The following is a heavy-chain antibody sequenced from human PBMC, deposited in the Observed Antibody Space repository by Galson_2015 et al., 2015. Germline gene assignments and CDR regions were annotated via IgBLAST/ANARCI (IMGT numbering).Heavy chain of an antibody. Sequence: SLLLSCAASGFTFSTSVFSCGRQAPGKGLVGGSGISGSGANTYYADSVKGRLTISRDTSQTQLYLQIDTLSVEDAAMYYCAKARGLSDYIYDFAGLYGLEVWGQGTTVIISS. J-gene: IGHJ6*02. CDR3: AKARGLSDYIYDFAGLYGLEV. CDR1: GFTFSTSV. D-gene: IGHD5-18*01. V-gene: IGHV3-23*01. CDR2: ISGSGANT.